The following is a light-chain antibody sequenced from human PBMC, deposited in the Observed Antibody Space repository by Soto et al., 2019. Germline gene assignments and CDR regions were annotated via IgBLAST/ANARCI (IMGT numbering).Light chain of an antibody. V-gene: IGLV2-11*01. CDR1: SSDVGGYNY. Sequence: QSVLTQPRSVSGSPGQSVTISCTGTSSDVGGYNYVSWYQQHPGKAPKLMIYDVSKRPSGVPDRFSGSKSGNTASLTISGLQAEDEAYYYCCSDAGSYVVFGGGTKLTVL. CDR3: CSDAGSYVV. J-gene: IGLJ2*01. CDR2: DVS.